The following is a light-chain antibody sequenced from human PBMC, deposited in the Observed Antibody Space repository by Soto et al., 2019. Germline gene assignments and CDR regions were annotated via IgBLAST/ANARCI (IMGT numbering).Light chain of an antibody. Sequence: DIQMTQSPSSLYASVGDRVTITCRASQDIGSGLAWFQQKPGKAPKSLIRSASTLQSGVPSKVSGSGSGTDFTRTISSLQPEDFASYYCQQYKSFPLTFGGGTEVEIK. J-gene: IGKJ4*01. CDR1: QDIGSG. V-gene: IGKV1-16*02. CDR3: QQYKSFPLT. CDR2: SAS.